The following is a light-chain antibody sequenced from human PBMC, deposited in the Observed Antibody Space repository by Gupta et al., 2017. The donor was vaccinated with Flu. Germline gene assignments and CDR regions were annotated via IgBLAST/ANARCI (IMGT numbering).Light chain of an antibody. CDR2: DNN. V-gene: IGLV1-51*01. J-gene: IGLJ7*01. CDR1: SSNLGNNY. Sequence: QSVLTQPPSVSAAPGQKVTISCPGSSSNLGNNYVSWYQQLPGTTPKLLIYDNNKRPSGIPDRFSGSKSGTSATLGITGLQTGDEADYYCGTWDSRLSAAVFGGGTQLTVL. CDR3: GTWDSRLSAAV.